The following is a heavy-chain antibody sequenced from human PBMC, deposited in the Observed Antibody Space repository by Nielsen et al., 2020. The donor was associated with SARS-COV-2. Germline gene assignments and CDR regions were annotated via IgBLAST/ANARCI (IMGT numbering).Heavy chain of an antibody. Sequence: GESLKISCVASGFTFSGSAVHWVRQASGKGLKWLGRIRSYANEYATAYAASVKGRFTISRDDSKNTAYLQMNSLKTEDTAVYYCSSPTVAYWGQGTLVTVSS. V-gene: IGHV3-73*01. CDR1: GFTFSGSA. D-gene: IGHD4-23*01. CDR2: IRSYANEYAT. J-gene: IGHJ4*02. CDR3: SSPTVAY.